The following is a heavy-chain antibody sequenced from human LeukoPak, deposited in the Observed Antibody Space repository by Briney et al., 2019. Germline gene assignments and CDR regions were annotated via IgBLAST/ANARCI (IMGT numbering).Heavy chain of an antibody. CDR2: FDPEDGET. CDR1: GYTLTKLS. CDR3: ATDQYGSGSYQY. J-gene: IGHJ4*02. V-gene: IGHV1-24*01. D-gene: IGHD3-10*01. Sequence: ASVKVSCKVSGYTLTKLSMHWVRQAPGKGLEWMGGFDPEDGETIYAQKFQGRVTMTEDTSTDTAYMELSSLRSEDTAVYYCATDQYGSGSYQYWGQGTLVTVSS.